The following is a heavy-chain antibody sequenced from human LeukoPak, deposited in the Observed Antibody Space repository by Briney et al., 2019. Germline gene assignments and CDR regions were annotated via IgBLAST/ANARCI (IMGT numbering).Heavy chain of an antibody. CDR3: ARRHYGSGNIDS. D-gene: IGHD3-10*01. J-gene: IGHJ4*02. Sequence: SQTLSLTCAISGDSVSSNSVTWNWIRQSPSRGLEWLGRTYYRSTWYNDYAVSVRGRITVNPDTSKNQFSLNLSSVTAADTAVYYCARRHYGSGNIDSWGQGTLVTVSS. CDR1: GDSVSSNSVT. V-gene: IGHV6-1*01. CDR2: TYYRSTWYN.